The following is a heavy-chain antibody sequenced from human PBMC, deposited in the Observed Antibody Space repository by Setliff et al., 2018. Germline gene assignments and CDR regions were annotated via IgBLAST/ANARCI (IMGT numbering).Heavy chain of an antibody. J-gene: IGHJ6*02. CDR2: IYHNGNT. D-gene: IGHD5-18*01. CDR3: VRDRTAYSYGLDV. Sequence: EPLSLTCTVSGGSISPYFWSWIRQPPGKGLEWIGYIYHNGNTNFNPSLKTRVTMSVDTSKNQFALNLRSVTAVDAAVYYCVRDRTAYSYGLDVWGQGTTVTVSS. V-gene: IGHV4-59*01. CDR1: GGSISPYF.